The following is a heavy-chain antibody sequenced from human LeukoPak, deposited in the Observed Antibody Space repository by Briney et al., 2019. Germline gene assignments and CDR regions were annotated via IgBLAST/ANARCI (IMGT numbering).Heavy chain of an antibody. CDR3: ARDRPQDV. CDR2: ISSRSTYI. Sequence: GGSLRLSCAASGFVFGTFGINWVRQAPGKGLEWVSSISSRSTYIDYADSLKGRFTISRDNAKNSLYLQMNSLRAEDTAVYYCARDRPQDVWGKGTTVTISS. CDR1: GFVFGTFG. V-gene: IGHV3-21*01. J-gene: IGHJ6*04.